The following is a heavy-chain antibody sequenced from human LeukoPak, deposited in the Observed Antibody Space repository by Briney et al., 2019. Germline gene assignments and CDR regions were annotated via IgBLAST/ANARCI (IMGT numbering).Heavy chain of an antibody. D-gene: IGHD2-2*01. J-gene: IGHJ6*02. Sequence: GGSLRLSCAASGFTFSSYAMHWVRQAPGKGLEYVSAISSNGGSTYYATSVKGRFTISRDNSKNTLYLQMGSLRAEDMAVYYCARDALPYGMDVWGQGTTVTVSS. CDR1: GFTFSSYA. CDR2: ISSNGGST. V-gene: IGHV3-64*01. CDR3: ARDALPYGMDV.